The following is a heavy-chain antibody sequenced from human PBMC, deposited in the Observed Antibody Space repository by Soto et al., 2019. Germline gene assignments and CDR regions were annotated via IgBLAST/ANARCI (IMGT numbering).Heavy chain of an antibody. J-gene: IGHJ5*02. CDR3: SPVPILHX. D-gene: IGHD4-17*01. Sequence: GGSLRLSCAASGFTFSSYEMNWVRQAPGKGLEWVSYISSSGSTIYQADSVKGRFIISIDNAKNSLYLQMNSLRAEDTAVYYCSPVPILHXWGQGTLVTVSX. CDR2: ISSSGSTI. CDR1: GFTFSSYE. V-gene: IGHV3-48*03.